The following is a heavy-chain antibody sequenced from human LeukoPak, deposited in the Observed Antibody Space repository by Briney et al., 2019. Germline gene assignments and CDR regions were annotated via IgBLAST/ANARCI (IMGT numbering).Heavy chain of an antibody. CDR2: ITSNGGST. Sequence: PGGSLRLSCSASGFTFSSYTMHWVRQAPGKGLEYVSAITSNGGSTYYADSVKGRFTISRDNSKNTLYLQMSSLRAEDTAVYYCVKDPPTAMVNLDAFDIWGQGTMVTVSS. D-gene: IGHD5-18*01. CDR3: VKDPPTAMVNLDAFDI. V-gene: IGHV3-64D*09. CDR1: GFTFSSYT. J-gene: IGHJ3*02.